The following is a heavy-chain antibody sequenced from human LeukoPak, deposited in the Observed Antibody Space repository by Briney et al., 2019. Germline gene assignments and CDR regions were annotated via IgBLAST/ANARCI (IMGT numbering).Heavy chain of an antibody. CDR2: IKPDGREQ. Sequence: GGSLRLSCAASGFTFGSHWMSWVRQVPGKRLEWVGNIKPDGREQYYVDSVKGRFTVSRDNAKNSLYLQMNSLRAEDTAVYYCARDRRGTSLPPWGQGTLVTVSS. V-gene: IGHV3-7*01. D-gene: IGHD2-2*01. CDR3: ARDRRGTSLPP. CDR1: GFTFGSHW. J-gene: IGHJ5*02.